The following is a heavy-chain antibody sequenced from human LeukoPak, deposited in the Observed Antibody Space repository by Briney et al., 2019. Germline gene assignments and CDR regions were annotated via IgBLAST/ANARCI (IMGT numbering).Heavy chain of an antibody. CDR2: IYYSGST. V-gene: IGHV4-59*01. CDR3: GRGASAQDSGSGLN. J-gene: IGHJ4*02. CDR1: GGSITSYY. D-gene: IGHD6-13*01. Sequence: PSETLSLTCTVSGGSITSYYWSWIRQPPGKGLEWIGYIYYSGSTNYNPSLKSRVTISVDTSKNQFSLKLSSVIAEDTAVYYCGRGASAQDSGSGLNWGKGTLVTVSS.